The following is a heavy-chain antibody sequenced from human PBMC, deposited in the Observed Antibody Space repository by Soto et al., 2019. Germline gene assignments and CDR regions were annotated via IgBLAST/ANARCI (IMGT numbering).Heavy chain of an antibody. CDR3: AKSLFGGPDI. CDR2: ISGGGGDT. CDR1: RFTFSTYA. Sequence: EVQLLESGGGLVQPGGSLRLSCAASRFTFSTYAMSWVRQAPGKGLEWVSGISGGGGDTSYADSVRGRFPCSRDNSKNTLYLQMNSLRAEDTALYYCAKSLFGGPDIWGQGTMVTVSS. J-gene: IGHJ3*02. V-gene: IGHV3-23*01. D-gene: IGHD2-15*01.